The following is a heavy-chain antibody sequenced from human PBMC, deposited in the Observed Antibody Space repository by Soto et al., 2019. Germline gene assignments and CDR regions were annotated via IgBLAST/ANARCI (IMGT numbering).Heavy chain of an antibody. V-gene: IGHV4-34*01. J-gene: IGHJ4*02. CDR1: GGSLTGYY. CDR2: VKDGGST. D-gene: IGHD5-12*01. CDR3: ARGQEGIVATH. Sequence: QVQLQQWGAGLLKPSETLSLTCTVNGGSLTGYYWSWIRQPPGKGLEWIGEVKDGGSTNYSPSLRGRVSISAHTSKNHFSLRLNSVTAADTAVYFCARGQEGIVATHWDQGALVTVSS.